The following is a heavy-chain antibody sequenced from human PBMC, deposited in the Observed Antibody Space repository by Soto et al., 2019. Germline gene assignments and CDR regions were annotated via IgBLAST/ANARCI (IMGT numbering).Heavy chain of an antibody. CDR1: GFTFSSYG. Sequence: GGSLRLSCAASGFTFSSYGMHWGRQAPGKGLEWVAVISYDGSNKYYADSVKGRFTISRDNSKNTLYLQMNSLRAEDTAVYYCAKDSGCYGMDVWGQGTTVTVSS. CDR2: ISYDGSNK. CDR3: AKDSGCYGMDV. V-gene: IGHV3-30*18. J-gene: IGHJ6*02.